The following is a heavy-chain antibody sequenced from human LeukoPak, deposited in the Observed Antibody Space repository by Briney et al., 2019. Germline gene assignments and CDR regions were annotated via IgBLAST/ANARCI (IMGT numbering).Heavy chain of an antibody. Sequence: GGSLRLSCAASGFTVSSNYMSWVRQAPGKGLEWVSVIYSGGSTYYADSVKGRFTISRDNSKNTLYLQMNSLRAEDTAVYYCARDMRGGGFGELLRGAFDIWGQGTMVTVSS. CDR2: IYSGGST. V-gene: IGHV3-53*01. D-gene: IGHD3-10*01. CDR3: ARDMRGGGFGELLRGAFDI. J-gene: IGHJ3*02. CDR1: GFTVSSNY.